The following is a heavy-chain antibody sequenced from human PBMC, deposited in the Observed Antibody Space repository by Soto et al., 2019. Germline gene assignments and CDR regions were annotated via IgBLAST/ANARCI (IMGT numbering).Heavy chain of an antibody. D-gene: IGHD2-2*01. V-gene: IGHV5-10-1*01. CDR3: ARQPGMDALDY. Sequence: GESLKISCNGSGYSFTNYCITLVRQTPGKGLEWMGRIDPSDSYTNYSPSFQGHVTISADKSISTAYLQWSSLKASDTAIYYCARQPGMDALDYWGQGTLVTVSS. J-gene: IGHJ4*02. CDR2: IDPSDSYT. CDR1: GYSFTNYC.